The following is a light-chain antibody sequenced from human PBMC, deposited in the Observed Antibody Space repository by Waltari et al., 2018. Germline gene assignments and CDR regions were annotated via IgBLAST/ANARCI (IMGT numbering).Light chain of an antibody. CDR1: SSDVGGYEY. V-gene: IGLV2-11*01. Sequence: QSALTQPRSVSGSPGQSLTISCTGTSSDVGGYEYVSWYQQHPGTAPKLMIYDVSQRPSGVPDRVSGSKSGSTASLTISGLQAEDEGDYYCCSYAGNFYYVFGTGTKVTVL. J-gene: IGLJ1*01. CDR2: DVS. CDR3: CSYAGNFYYV.